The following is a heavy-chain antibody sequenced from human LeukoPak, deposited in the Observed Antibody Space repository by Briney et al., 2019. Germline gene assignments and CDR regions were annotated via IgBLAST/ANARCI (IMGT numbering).Heavy chain of an antibody. CDR1: GYTFTGYY. CDR2: INPNSGGT. J-gene: IGHJ4*02. D-gene: IGHD3-22*01. Sequence: ASVKVSCKASGYTFTGYYMHWVRQAPGQGLEWMGWINPNSGGTNYAQKFQGRVTMTRDTSISTAYMELSGLRSDDTAVYYCARGAALSLTYYYDSSGVDYWGQGTLVTVSS. CDR3: ARGAALSLTYYYDSSGVDY. V-gene: IGHV1-2*02.